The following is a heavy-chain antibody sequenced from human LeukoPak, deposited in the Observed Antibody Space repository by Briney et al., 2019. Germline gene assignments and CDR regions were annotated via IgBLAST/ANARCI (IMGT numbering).Heavy chain of an antibody. Sequence: PSETLSLTCTVSGASINNYYWSWIRQPPGKGLEWIGYISHGGTASYSPSVKSRVAISVHKSENQFSLTLSSVTAADTAVYYCARRFVDTSGYYYDDYWGQGILVTVSS. CDR2: ISHGGTA. CDR1: GASINNYY. D-gene: IGHD3-22*01. CDR3: ARRFVDTSGYYYDDY. J-gene: IGHJ4*02. V-gene: IGHV4-59*08.